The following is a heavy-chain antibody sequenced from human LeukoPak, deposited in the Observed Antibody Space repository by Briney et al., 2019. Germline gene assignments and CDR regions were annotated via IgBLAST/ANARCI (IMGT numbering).Heavy chain of an antibody. CDR2: IYYRVTS. J-gene: IGHJ4*02. Sequence: SETLSLTCTVSGDSISAYYWSWIRQPPGKGLEWVGYIYYRVTSDYNPSLKSRVTISVDTSKNQFSLKLSSVTAADTAVYYCARYDYGDFAAFDYWGQGTLVTVSS. V-gene: IGHV4-59*08. CDR1: GDSISAYY. CDR3: ARYDYGDFAAFDY. D-gene: IGHD4-17*01.